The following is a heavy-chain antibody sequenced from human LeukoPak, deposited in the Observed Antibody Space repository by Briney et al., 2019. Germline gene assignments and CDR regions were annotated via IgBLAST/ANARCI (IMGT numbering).Heavy chain of an antibody. D-gene: IGHD2-15*01. CDR1: GYTFTDYY. V-gene: IGHV1-2*02. J-gene: IGHJ3*02. CDR2: ISPNSGDT. Sequence: ASVKVSCKASGYTFTDYYMHWVRQAPGQGLEWLGWISPNSGDTNYAQNFQGRVTMTRDTSISTAYMDLSRLTSDDTAVYYCARDRYCSGGNCYGDAFDIWGQGTMVTVSS. CDR3: ARDRYCSGGNCYGDAFDI.